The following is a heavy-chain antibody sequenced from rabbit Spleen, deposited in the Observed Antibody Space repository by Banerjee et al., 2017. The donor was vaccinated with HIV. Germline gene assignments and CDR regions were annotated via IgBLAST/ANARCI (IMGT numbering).Heavy chain of an antibody. CDR2: IAGSSSGFT. CDR3: ARDTGSSFSSYGMDL. Sequence: QSLEESGGGLVKPGASLTLTCTVSGFSLTSKDMSWVRQAPEKGLEWISCIAGSSSGFTYSATWAKGRFTCSKTSSTTVTLQMTSLTVADTATYFCARDTGSSFSSYGMDLWGQGTLVTVS. V-gene: IGHV1S40*01. CDR1: GFSLTSKD. D-gene: IGHD8-1*01. J-gene: IGHJ3*01.